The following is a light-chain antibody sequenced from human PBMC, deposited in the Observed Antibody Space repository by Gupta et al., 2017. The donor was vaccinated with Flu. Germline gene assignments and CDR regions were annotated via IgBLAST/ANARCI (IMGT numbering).Light chain of an antibody. V-gene: IGLV2-11*01. CDR2: EVS. J-gene: IGLJ2*01. Sequence: QSALTPPLSVSGSPGQSVTLSCTGTSSDVGGYNYVSWYQQHPGKAPKIMIYEVSKRPSGVPDRFSSSKSGNTASLTISGLQAEDEADYYCCSYAGSNTCVFGGGTKITVL. CDR1: SSDVGGYNY. CDR3: CSYAGSNTCV.